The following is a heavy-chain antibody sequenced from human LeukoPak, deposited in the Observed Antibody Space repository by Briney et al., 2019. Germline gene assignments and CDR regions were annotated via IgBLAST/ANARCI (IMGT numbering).Heavy chain of an antibody. D-gene: IGHD6-19*01. CDR1: GFTFSSHW. J-gene: IGHJ6*02. Sequence: GGSLRLSCGASGFTFSSHWMSWVRQTPGKRLEWVANIRYDGNEKLFMDSVKGRFTISRDNARNSLYLQMDSLRAEDTAVYYCARHVRVEVAGTTCDPMDVWGQGTTVTVSS. CDR2: IRYDGNEK. CDR3: ARHVRVEVAGTTCDPMDV. V-gene: IGHV3-7*01.